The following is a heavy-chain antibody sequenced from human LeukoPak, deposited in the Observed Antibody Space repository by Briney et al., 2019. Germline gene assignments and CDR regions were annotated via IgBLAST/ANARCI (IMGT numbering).Heavy chain of an antibody. CDR2: INRSGST. D-gene: IGHD6-13*01. J-gene: IGHJ4*02. Sequence: SETLSLTCAVYGGSFSGYYWSWIRQPPGKGLEWIGEINRSGSTNYNPSLKSRVTISVDTSKNQFSLKLGSVTAADTAVYYCARLAEASFDYWGQGTLVTVSS. CDR3: ARLAEASFDY. CDR1: GGSFSGYY. V-gene: IGHV4-34*01.